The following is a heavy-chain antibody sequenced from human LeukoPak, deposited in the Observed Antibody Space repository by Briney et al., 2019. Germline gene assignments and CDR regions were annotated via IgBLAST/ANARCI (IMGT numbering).Heavy chain of an antibody. CDR3: ARDPHGIAVGADY. CDR2: INPNSGGT. D-gene: IGHD6-19*01. V-gene: IGHV1-2*02. CDR1: GYTFTGYC. J-gene: IGHJ4*02. Sequence: ASVTVSFKASGYTFTGYCMHWVRPAPGQGLEWMGWINPNSGGTNYAQKFQGRVTMARDTSISTAYMELSRLRSDDTAVYYCARDPHGIAVGADYWGQGTLVTVSS.